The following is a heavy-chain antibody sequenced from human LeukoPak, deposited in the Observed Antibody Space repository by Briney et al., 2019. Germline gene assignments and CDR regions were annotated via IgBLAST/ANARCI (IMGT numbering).Heavy chain of an antibody. D-gene: IGHD3-22*01. CDR1: GFTVSSNY. J-gene: IGHJ3*02. CDR2: IYSGGST. Sequence: PGGSLRLSCAASGFTVSSNYMSWVRQAPGKGLEWVSVIYSGGSTYYADSVKGRFTISRDNSKNTLYLQMNSLRAEDTAVYYCARVDSSKAFDIWGQGTMVTVSS. CDR3: ARVDSSKAFDI. V-gene: IGHV3-66*01.